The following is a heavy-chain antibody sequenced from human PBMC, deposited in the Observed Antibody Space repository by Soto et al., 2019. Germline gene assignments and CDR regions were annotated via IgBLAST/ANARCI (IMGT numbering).Heavy chain of an antibody. CDR2: ISSSGTFK. CDR3: ARDPPHGCTSSGAADS. CDR1: GFIFTTNS. D-gene: IGHD2-8*01. J-gene: IGHJ4*02. Sequence: EVRLVASGGGLVKPGGSLRLSCVTSGFIFTTNSMNWVRQVPEKGLQWLSSISSSGTFKSYGDSVKGRFTISRDNAKNSLFREMNNLRGADTGLYYCARDPPHGCTSSGAADSWGLGTLVTVSS. V-gene: IGHV3-21*01.